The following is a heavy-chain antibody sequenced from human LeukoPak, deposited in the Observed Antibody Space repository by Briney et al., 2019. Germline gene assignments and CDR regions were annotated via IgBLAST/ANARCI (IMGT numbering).Heavy chain of an antibody. CDR3: ARYQTSYSSGWYRHFGYSAEYFQH. CDR2: MNPNSGNT. CDR1: GNTFAGYY. J-gene: IGHJ1*01. Sequence: ASVRVSCKASGNTFAGYYVHWVRQAPGQGLEWMGWMNPNSGNTGYAQKFQGRVTMTRNTSISTAYMELSSLRSEDTAVYYCARYQTSYSSGWYRHFGYSAEYFQHWGQGTLVTVSS. V-gene: IGHV1-8*02. D-gene: IGHD6-19*01.